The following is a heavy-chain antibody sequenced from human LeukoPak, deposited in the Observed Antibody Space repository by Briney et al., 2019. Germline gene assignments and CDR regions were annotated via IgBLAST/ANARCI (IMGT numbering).Heavy chain of an antibody. V-gene: IGHV4-61*02. CDR2: IYTSGST. Sequence: SETLSLTCTVSGGSISSGSYYWGWIRQPAGKGLEWIGRIYTSGSTNYNPSLKSRVTISVDTSKNQFSLKLSSVTAADTAVYYCASGIAAAELYYYMDVWGKGTTVTVSS. CDR1: GGSISSGSYY. CDR3: ASGIAAAELYYYMDV. J-gene: IGHJ6*03. D-gene: IGHD6-13*01.